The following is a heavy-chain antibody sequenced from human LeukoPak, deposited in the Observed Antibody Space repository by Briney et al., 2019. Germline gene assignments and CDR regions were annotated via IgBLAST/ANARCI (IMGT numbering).Heavy chain of an antibody. D-gene: IGHD2-2*01. CDR1: GFTFSSYG. V-gene: IGHV3-30*18. J-gene: IGHJ4*02. CDR2: ISHDGSNK. CDR3: AKDSTIVVVPAAISFDFDY. Sequence: GRSLRLSCAASGFTFSSYGMHWVRQAPGKGLEWVAVISHDGSNKHYADSVKGRFTISRDNSKNTLYLQMNSLRAEDTAVYYCAKDSTIVVVPAAISFDFDYWGQGTLVTVSS.